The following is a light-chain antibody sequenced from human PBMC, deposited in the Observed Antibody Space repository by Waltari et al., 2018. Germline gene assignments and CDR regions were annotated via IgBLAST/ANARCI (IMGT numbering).Light chain of an antibody. V-gene: IGLV2-14*03. CDR1: SSDIGAFNY. CDR2: DVT. J-gene: IGLJ3*02. CDR3: ASFISGSTSSVL. Sequence: QSALTQPASVSGSPGQSITISCTGTSSDIGAFNYVSWYQQHPGKAPKVLIYDVTNRPSGVSYLFSGSMSGNTASLAISGLQAEDEAYYHCASFISGSTSSVLFGGGTKLTVL.